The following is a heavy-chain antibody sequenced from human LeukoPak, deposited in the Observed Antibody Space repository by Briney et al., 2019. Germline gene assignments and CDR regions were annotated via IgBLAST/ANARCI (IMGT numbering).Heavy chain of an antibody. D-gene: IGHD5-18*01. J-gene: IGHJ1*01. CDR3: ARMEVYVDTAMVDLPEYFQH. V-gene: IGHV1-18*01. Sequence: GASVKVSCKASGYTFTSYGISWVRQAPGQGLEWMGWISAYNGNTNYAQKLQGRVTVTTDTSTSTAYMELRSLRSDDTAVYYCARMEVYVDTAMVDLPEYFQHWGQGTLVTVSS. CDR2: ISAYNGNT. CDR1: GYTFTSYG.